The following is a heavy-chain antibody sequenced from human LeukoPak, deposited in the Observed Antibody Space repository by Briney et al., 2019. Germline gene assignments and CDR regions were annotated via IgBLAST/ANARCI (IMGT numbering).Heavy chain of an antibody. CDR3: ARVEPITMVRGVTPGAFDY. CDR2: IKQDGSEK. J-gene: IGHJ4*02. CDR1: GFTFSSYW. Sequence: GGSLRLSCAASGFTFSSYWMSWVRQAPGKGLEWVANIKQDGSEKYYVDSVKGRFTISRDNAKNSLYLQMNSLRAEDTAVYYCARVEPITMVRGVTPGAFDYWGQGTLVTVSS. V-gene: IGHV3-7*01. D-gene: IGHD3-10*01.